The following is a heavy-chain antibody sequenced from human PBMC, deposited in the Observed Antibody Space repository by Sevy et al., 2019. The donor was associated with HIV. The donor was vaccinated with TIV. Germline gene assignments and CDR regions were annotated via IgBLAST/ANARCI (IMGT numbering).Heavy chain of an antibody. CDR3: AREGGAVAGFDY. Sequence: GGSLRLSCAASGFTFSDYYMSWIRQAPGKGLEWVSYISSSSSYTKYADSVKGRFTISRDNARNSLYLQMNSLRAEDTAVYYCAREGGAVAGFDYWGQGTLVTVSS. V-gene: IGHV3-11*06. D-gene: IGHD6-19*01. CDR1: GFTFSDYY. J-gene: IGHJ4*02. CDR2: ISSSSSYT.